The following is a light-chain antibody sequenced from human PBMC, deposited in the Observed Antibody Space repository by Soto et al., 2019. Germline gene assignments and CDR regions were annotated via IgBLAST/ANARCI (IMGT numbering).Light chain of an antibody. CDR2: EVS. V-gene: IGKV2D-29*02. J-gene: IGKJ5*01. CDR3: MQSTQLPPT. CDR1: QSLLHITGETF. Sequence: DVVMTQTPLSLSVAPGQPASISCKSSQSLLHITGETFLFWYLQKPGQSPQLLIYEVSTRDSGVPDIFSGSGSGTDFTLEISRVETDDVGIYYCMQSTQLPPTFGQGTRLGIE.